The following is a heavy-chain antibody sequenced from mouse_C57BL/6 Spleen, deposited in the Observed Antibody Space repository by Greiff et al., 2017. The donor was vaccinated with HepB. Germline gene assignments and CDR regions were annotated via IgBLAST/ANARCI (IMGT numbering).Heavy chain of an antibody. CDR3: ARGYDYDRAWFAY. CDR1: GYSITSGYD. CDR2: ISYSGST. D-gene: IGHD2-4*01. V-gene: IGHV3-1*01. J-gene: IGHJ3*01. Sequence: EVQLQQSGPGMVKPSQSLSLTCTVTGYSITSGYDWHWIRHFPGNKLEWMGYISYSGSTNYNPSLKSPISITHDTSKNHFFLKLNSVTTADTATYYCARGYDYDRAWFAYWGQGTLVTVSA.